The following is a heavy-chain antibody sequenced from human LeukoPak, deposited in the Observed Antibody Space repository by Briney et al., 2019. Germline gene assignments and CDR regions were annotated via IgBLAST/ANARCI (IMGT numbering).Heavy chain of an antibody. CDR1: GFTFSSYT. V-gene: IGHV3-23*01. D-gene: IGHD3-22*01. Sequence: GGSLRLSCAASGFTFSSYTINWVRQALGQGLEWVSTISDPHSGSQTHYADSVKCRFTISRDDSQNTVYLQMNSLRAEDTAVYYCARDLEDSSPFGAFDMWGQGTMVTVSS. J-gene: IGHJ3*02. CDR2: ISDPHSGSQT. CDR3: ARDLEDSSPFGAFDM.